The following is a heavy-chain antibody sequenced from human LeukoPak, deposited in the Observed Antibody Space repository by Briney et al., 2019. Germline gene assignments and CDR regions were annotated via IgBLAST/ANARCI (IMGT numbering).Heavy chain of an antibody. CDR3: ARDPGPYGSGSYYNGLDY. D-gene: IGHD3-10*01. CDR2: TYYRSKWYN. V-gene: IGHV6-1*01. J-gene: IGHJ4*02. CDR1: GDSVSSNSAA. Sequence: SQTLSLTCAISGDSVSSNSAAWNWIRQSPSRGLEWLGRTYYRSKWYNDYAVSVKSRITFNPDTSKNQFSLQLNSVTPEDTAVYYCARDPGPYGSGSYYNGLDYWGQGTLVTVSS.